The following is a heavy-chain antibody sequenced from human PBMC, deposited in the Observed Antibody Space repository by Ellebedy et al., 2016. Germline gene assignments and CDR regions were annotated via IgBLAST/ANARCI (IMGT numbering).Heavy chain of an antibody. J-gene: IGHJ4*02. CDR2: ISSSSSYI. Sequence: GGSLRLSCAASGFTFSSYSMNWVRQAPGKGLEWVSSISSSSSYIYYADSVKGRFTISRDNAKNSLYLQMNSLRAEDTAVYYCARVQYYYDSSGYYSYYFDYWGQGTLVTVSS. D-gene: IGHD3-22*01. V-gene: IGHV3-21*01. CDR3: ARVQYYYDSSGYYSYYFDY. CDR1: GFTFSSYS.